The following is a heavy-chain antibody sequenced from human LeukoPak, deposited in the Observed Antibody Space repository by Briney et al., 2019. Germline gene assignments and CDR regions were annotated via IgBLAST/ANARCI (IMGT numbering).Heavy chain of an antibody. D-gene: IGHD3-22*01. V-gene: IGHV1-18*01. CDR1: GYSFVGYG. J-gene: IGHJ4*02. Sequence: GASVKVSCKASGYSFVGYGITWVRQAPGQGLEWMGWFNPENGNTNCAQKVQGRVTMTTDTSTSTAYMELRSLRSDDTAVYYCARDYYEEWAYFDYWGQGTLVTVSS. CDR2: FNPENGNT. CDR3: ARDYYEEWAYFDY.